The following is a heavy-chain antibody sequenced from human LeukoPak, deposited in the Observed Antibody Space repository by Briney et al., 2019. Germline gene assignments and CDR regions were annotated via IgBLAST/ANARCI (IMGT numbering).Heavy chain of an antibody. CDR3: AKYGPQDSGSSHFDY. CDR2: IRDSGSST. CDR1: GFTFSSYA. Sequence: TGGSLRLSCAASGFTFSSYAMSWVRQAPGKGLEWVSAIRDSGSSTHYADSVKGRFTTSRDNSKNTLFLQMNSPRAEDTAIYYCAKYGPQDSGSSHFDYWGQGALVTVSS. V-gene: IGHV3-23*01. J-gene: IGHJ4*02. D-gene: IGHD1-26*01.